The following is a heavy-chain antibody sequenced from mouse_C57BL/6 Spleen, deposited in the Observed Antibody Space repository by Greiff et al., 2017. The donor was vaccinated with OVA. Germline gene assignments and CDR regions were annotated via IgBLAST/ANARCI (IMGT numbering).Heavy chain of an antibody. CDR3: ARAGRELDY. CDR2: ISSGSSTI. J-gene: IGHJ2*01. D-gene: IGHD4-1*01. CDR1: GFTFSDYG. V-gene: IGHV5-17*01. Sequence: EVQVVESGGGLVKPGGSLKLSCAASGFTFSDYGMHWVRQAPEKGLEWVAYISSGSSTIYYADTVKGRFTISRDNAKNTLFLQMTSLRSEDTAMYYCARAGRELDYWGQGTTLTVSS.